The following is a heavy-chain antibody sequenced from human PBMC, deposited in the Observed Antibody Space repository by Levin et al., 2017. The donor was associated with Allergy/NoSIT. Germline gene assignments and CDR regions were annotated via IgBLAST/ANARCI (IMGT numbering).Heavy chain of an antibody. D-gene: IGHD5-18*01. V-gene: IGHV3-48*02. CDR2: ISSSGSSI. Sequence: GESLKISCAASGFTFSSYGMNWVRQAPGKGLEWLSYISSSGSSIYYADSVKGRFTISRDNVKNSLYLQMNSLRDEDTAVYYCARAARYGYDYWGQGTLVTVSS. CDR1: GFTFSSYG. J-gene: IGHJ4*02. CDR3: ARAARYGYDY.